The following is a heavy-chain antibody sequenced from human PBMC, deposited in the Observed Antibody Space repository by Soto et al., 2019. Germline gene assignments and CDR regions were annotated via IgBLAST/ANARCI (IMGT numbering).Heavy chain of an antibody. Sequence: SVKVSCKASGFTFTSCAMQWVRQARGQRLEWIGWIVVGSGNTNYAQKFQERVTITRDMSTSTAYMELSSLRSEDTAVYYCAAYDFWSGYSLDASDIWGQGTMVTVSS. CDR3: AAYDFWSGYSLDASDI. V-gene: IGHV1-58*02. CDR2: IVVGSGNT. D-gene: IGHD3-3*01. CDR1: GFTFTSCA. J-gene: IGHJ3*02.